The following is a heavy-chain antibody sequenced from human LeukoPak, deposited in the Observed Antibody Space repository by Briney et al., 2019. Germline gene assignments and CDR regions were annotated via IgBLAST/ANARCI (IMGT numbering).Heavy chain of an antibody. Sequence: SETLSLTCTVSGGSIISYYWSWCRQPPGRGREGLGYIYTSGSTNYNPSLKSRVTISVDTSKNQFSLKLSSVTAADTAVYYCTREIRGYCSATICYSLDDEDYYYMDVWGKGTTVSVSS. CDR3: TREIRGYCSATICYSLDDEDYYYMDV. CDR2: IYTSGST. V-gene: IGHV4-4*09. CDR1: GGSIISYY. D-gene: IGHD2-2*01. J-gene: IGHJ6*03.